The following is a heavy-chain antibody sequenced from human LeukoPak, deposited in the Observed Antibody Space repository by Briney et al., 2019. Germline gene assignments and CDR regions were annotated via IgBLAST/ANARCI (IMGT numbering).Heavy chain of an antibody. CDR3: ARVRKDYSNLYYFDY. J-gene: IGHJ4*02. CDR2: IYHSGST. V-gene: IGHV4-4*02. CDR1: GGSISSSNW. D-gene: IGHD4-11*01. Sequence: PSETLSLTCAVSGGSISSSNWWSWVRQPPGKGLEWIGEIYHSGSTNYNPSLKSRVTISVDTSKNQFSLKLSSVTAADTAVYYCARVRKDYSNLYYFDYWGQGTLVTVSS.